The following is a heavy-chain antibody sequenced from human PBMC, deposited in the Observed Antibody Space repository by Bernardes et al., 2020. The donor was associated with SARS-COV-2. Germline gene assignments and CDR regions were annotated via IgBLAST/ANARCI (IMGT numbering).Heavy chain of an antibody. CDR1: GFTFDDYA. CDR3: AKDTGGHSNYVFHY. CDR2: ISWNSGSI. J-gene: IGHJ4*02. Sequence: GGSLRLSCAASGFTFDDYAMHWVRQAPGKGLEWVSGISWNSGSIGYADSVKGRFTISRDNAKNSLYLQMNSLRAEDTALYYCAKDTGGHSNYVFHYWGQGTLVTVSS. D-gene: IGHD4-4*01. V-gene: IGHV3-9*01.